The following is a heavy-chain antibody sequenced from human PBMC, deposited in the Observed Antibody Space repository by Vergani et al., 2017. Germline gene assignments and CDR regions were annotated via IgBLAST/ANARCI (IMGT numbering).Heavy chain of an antibody. Sequence: VQLVESGGGVVQPGTSLRLSCAASGFTFDDYAMHWVRQAPGKGLEWVSGISWNSGSIGYADSVKGRFTISRDNAKNSLYLQMNSLRAEDTALYYCAKDIREYNWIHDAFDIWGQGTMVTVSS. CDR3: AKDIREYNWIHDAFDI. V-gene: IGHV3-9*01. J-gene: IGHJ3*02. CDR1: GFTFDDYA. D-gene: IGHD1-1*01. CDR2: ISWNSGSI.